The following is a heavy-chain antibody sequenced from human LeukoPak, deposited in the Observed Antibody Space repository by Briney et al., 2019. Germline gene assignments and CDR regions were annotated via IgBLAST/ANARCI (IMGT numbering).Heavy chain of an antibody. CDR2: ISSSSSYI. CDR3: ARAMYRGSYSAPFDY. CDR1: GFTFSSYS. Sequence: GGSLRLSCAASGFTFSSYSMNWVRQAPGKGLEWVSSISSSSSYIYYADSVKGRFTISRDNAKNSLYLQMNSLRAEDTAVYYCARAMYRGSYSAPFDYWGQGTLVTVSS. J-gene: IGHJ4*02. D-gene: IGHD1-26*01. V-gene: IGHV3-21*01.